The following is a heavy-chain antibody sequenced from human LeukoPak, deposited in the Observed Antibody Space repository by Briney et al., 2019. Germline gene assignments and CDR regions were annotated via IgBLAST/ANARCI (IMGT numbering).Heavy chain of an antibody. CDR1: RFTFSNYW. J-gene: IGHJ4*02. CDR3: AKDRHCSSISCYRGYFDY. CDR2: ISGSDGST. V-gene: IGHV3-23*01. Sequence: PGGSLRLSCAASRFTFSNYWMSWVRQAPGKGLEWVSVISGSDGSTYYADSVKGRFTISRDNSRNTLYVQMNSLTAEDTAVYYCAKDRHCSSISCYRGYFDYWGQGTLVTVSS. D-gene: IGHD2-2*01.